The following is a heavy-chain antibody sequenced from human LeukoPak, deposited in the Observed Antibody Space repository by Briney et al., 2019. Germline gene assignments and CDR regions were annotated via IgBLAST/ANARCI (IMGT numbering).Heavy chain of an antibody. J-gene: IGHJ4*02. Sequence: GGSLRLSCAASGLTFSGYSMNWVRQAPGKGLEWVSSISSSSSYIFYADSVKGRFTISRDNAKSSLYLQMNSLRAEDTAVYYCATDRDSITSWLFHYWGQGTLVTVSS. CDR1: GLTFSGYS. D-gene: IGHD2-2*01. V-gene: IGHV3-21*01. CDR3: ATDRDSITSWLFHY. CDR2: ISSSSSYI.